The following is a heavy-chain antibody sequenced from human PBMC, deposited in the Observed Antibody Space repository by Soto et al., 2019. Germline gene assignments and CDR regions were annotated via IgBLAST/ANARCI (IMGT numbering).Heavy chain of an antibody. CDR1: GGSFSSYY. CDR2: INRGGSTNCNPEISHTANT. D-gene: IGHD2-21*02. CDR3: ARRLASESCCGDCLGWFDS. J-gene: IGHJ5*01. V-gene: IGHV4-34*01. Sequence: PSETLSLTCAVYGGSFSSYYWSWIRQPPGKGLEWIGEINRGGSTNCNPEISHTANTNCNPSLRSRVTISVDTSKNQFSLKLSSVTAADTAVYYCARRLASESCCGDCLGWFDSWGQGTLVTVSS.